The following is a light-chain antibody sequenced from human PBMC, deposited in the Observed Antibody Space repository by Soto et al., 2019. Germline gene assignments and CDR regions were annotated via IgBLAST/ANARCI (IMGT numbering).Light chain of an antibody. CDR3: SSYTSSSTRV. CDR2: DVS. Sequence: QSALTQPASVSGSPGQSITISCTGGSSDVGGYNYVSWYQQHPGKAPKLMIYDVSNRPSGVSNRFSGSKSGNTASLTISGLQAEDEADYYCSSYTSSSTRVFGGGTKVTVL. V-gene: IGLV2-14*01. J-gene: IGLJ2*01. CDR1: SSDVGGYNY.